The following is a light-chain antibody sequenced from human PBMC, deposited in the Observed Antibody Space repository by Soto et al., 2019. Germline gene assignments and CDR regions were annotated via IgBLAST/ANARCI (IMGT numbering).Light chain of an antibody. CDR1: QDIRNF. CDR3: QKYSSVPV. CDR2: AAS. J-gene: IGKJ3*01. V-gene: IGKV1-27*01. Sequence: DIQMTQSPTSLSASVGDRVTITCRASQDIRNFVAWYQQKPGKAPKLLIYAASTLHPGVPSRFSGSGSGTDFTLTINSLQPEDVATYSCQKYSSVPVFGPGTKVEIK.